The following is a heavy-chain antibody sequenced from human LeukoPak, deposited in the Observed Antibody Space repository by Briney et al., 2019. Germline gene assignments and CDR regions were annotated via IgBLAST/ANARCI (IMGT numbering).Heavy chain of an antibody. J-gene: IGHJ4*02. Sequence: PSETLSLTCSVHGGSFSGYYWRWIRQPPGKGLEWIGEINYSGSTNYNPSLKSRVTISVDTSKNQFSLKLSSVTAADSAVYYCAFGGVIGSDFWGQGTLVTVSS. V-gene: IGHV4-34*01. CDR2: INYSGST. CDR3: AFGGVIGSDF. CDR1: GGSFSGYY. D-gene: IGHD3-16*02.